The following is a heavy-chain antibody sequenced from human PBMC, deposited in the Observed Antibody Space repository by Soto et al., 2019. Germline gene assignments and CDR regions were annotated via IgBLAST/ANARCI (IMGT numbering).Heavy chain of an antibody. CDR2: ISSSSSYI. V-gene: IGHV3-21*01. D-gene: IGHD6-13*01. J-gene: IGHJ6*02. Sequence: PGGSLRLSCAASGFTFSSYSMNWVRQAPGKGLEWVSSISSSSSYIYYADSVKGRFTISRDNAKNSLYLQMNSLRAEDTAVYYCASRTYRATSAAGRYYYYYGMDVWGQGTTVTVSS. CDR1: GFTFSSYS. CDR3: ASRTYRATSAAGRYYYYYGMDV.